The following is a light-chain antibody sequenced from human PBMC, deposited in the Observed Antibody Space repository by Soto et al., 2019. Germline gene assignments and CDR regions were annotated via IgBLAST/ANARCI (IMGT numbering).Light chain of an antibody. Sequence: QLTQSPSSLSASVGDRVTVTCRASRGISTDLAWYQQKPGKAPRLLIYAASTLQSGVPSRFSGSGSGSDFTLSISSLQPEDFATYYCQLVNFFPTFGQGTKLEIK. CDR3: QLVNFFPT. V-gene: IGKV1-9*01. CDR1: RGISTD. J-gene: IGKJ2*01. CDR2: AAS.